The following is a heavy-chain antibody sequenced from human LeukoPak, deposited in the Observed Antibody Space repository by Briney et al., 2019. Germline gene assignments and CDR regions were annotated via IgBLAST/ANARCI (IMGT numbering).Heavy chain of an antibody. J-gene: IGHJ4*02. CDR3: VKSADDSYGPTFDY. CDR1: GFTFSSYA. Sequence: PGGSLRLSCSASGFTFSSYAMHWVRQAPGKGLEYVSAISSNGGSTYYADSVKGRFTISRDNSKNTLYLQMSSLRAEDTAVYYCVKSADDSYGPTFDYWGQGTLATVSS. D-gene: IGHD5-18*01. V-gene: IGHV3-64D*06. CDR2: ISSNGGST.